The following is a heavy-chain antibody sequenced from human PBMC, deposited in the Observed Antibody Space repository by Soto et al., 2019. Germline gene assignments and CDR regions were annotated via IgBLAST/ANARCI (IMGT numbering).Heavy chain of an antibody. CDR3: ARHRMTTVTTRPYYYYGMDV. V-gene: IGHV5-51*01. CDR1: GYSFTSYW. Sequence: PGESLKISCKGSGYSFTSYWIGWVRQMPGKGLEWMGIIYPGDSDTRYSPSFQGQVTISADKSISTAYLQWSSLKASDTAMYYCARHRMTTVTTRPYYYYGMDVWGQGTTVTVSS. CDR2: IYPGDSDT. J-gene: IGHJ6*02. D-gene: IGHD4-4*01.